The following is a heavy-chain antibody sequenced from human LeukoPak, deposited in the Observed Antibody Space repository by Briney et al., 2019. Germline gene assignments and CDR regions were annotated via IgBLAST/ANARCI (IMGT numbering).Heavy chain of an antibody. J-gene: IGHJ5*02. D-gene: IGHD3-22*01. CDR3: ARVLDDSSGYYSPAGWILP. Sequence: SETPSPACTVSGASVSGFFWSWIRQPPGKGLEWIGYIYYSGSTNYNPSLKSRVTISVDTSKNQFSLKLSSVTPADTAVYYCARVLDDSSGYYSPAGWILPWGQGALVTVSS. CDR1: GASVSGFF. V-gene: IGHV4-59*02. CDR2: IYYSGST.